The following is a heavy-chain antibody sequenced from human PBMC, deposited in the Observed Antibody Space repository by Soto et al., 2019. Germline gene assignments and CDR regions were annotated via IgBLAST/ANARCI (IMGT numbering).Heavy chain of an antibody. CDR3: ARDEPGYYYDSSGYYSNRRAFDI. J-gene: IGHJ3*02. CDR2: IIPIFGTA. Sequence: SVKVSCKASGGTFSSYAISWVRQAPGQGLEWMGGIIPIFGTANYAQKFQGRVTITADESTSTAYMELSSLRSEDTAVYYCARDEPGYYYDSSGYYSNRRAFDIWGQGTMVTVSS. CDR1: GGTFSSYA. D-gene: IGHD3-22*01. V-gene: IGHV1-69*13.